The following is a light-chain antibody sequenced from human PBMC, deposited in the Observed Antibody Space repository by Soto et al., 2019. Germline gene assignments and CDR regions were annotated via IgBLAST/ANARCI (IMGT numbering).Light chain of an antibody. CDR1: SSDIGSYNL. CDR2: EVS. J-gene: IGLJ1*01. Sequence: QSALTQPASVSGSLGQSITISCTGSSSDIGSYNLVSWYQQQPGKAPKLIIYEVSKRPSGISNRFSGSRSGYTASLTVSGLQAEDEADYYCCAFAHSSVYVFGSGTKVTVL. CDR3: CAFAHSSVYV. V-gene: IGLV2-23*02.